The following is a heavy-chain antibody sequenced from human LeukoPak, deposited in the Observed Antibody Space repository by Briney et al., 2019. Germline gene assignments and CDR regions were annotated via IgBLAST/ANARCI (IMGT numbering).Heavy chain of an antibody. CDR2: ISGVGGGT. D-gene: IGHD6-19*01. CDR3: TTAGYSSGWYVGYYFDY. Sequence: PGGSLRLSCAASGFTFTVYAMSWVRQAPGKGLEWVSAISGVGGGTYYADSVKGRFTISTDNSKNTHYPQMKRQRDKDSAIYYGTTAGYSSGWYVGYYFDYWGQGTLVTVSS. J-gene: IGHJ4*02. CDR1: GFTFTVYA. V-gene: IGHV3-23*01.